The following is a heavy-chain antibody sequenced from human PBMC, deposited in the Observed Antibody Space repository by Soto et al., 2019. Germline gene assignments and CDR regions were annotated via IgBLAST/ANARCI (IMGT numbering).Heavy chain of an antibody. J-gene: IGHJ6*02. D-gene: IGHD4-17*01. CDR3: ARVDYGDYNYYYGMDV. CDR2: IWYDGSNK. V-gene: IGHV3-33*01. Sequence: QVPLVESGGGVVQPGRSLRLSCAASGFTFSSYGMHWVRQAPGKGLEWVAVIWYDGSNKYYADSVKGRFTISRDNSKNTLYLQMNSLRAEDTAVYYCARVDYGDYNYYYGMDVWGQGTTVTVSS. CDR1: GFTFSSYG.